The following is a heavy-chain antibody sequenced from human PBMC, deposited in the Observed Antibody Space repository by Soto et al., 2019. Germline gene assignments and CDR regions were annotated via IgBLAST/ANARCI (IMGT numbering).Heavy chain of an antibody. Sequence: GSGPTLVNPTQTLTLTCTFSGFSLSTSGMCVSWIRQPPGKALEWLARIDWDDDKYYSTSLKTRLTISKDTSKNQVVLTMTNMDPVDTATYYCARTRRVATISEHFDYWGQGTLVTVSS. J-gene: IGHJ4*02. D-gene: IGHD5-12*01. V-gene: IGHV2-70*11. CDR3: ARTRRVATISEHFDY. CDR1: GFSLSTSGMC. CDR2: IDWDDDK.